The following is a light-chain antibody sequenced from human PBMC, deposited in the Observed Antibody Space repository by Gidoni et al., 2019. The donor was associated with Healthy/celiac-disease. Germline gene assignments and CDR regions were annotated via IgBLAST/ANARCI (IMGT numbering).Light chain of an antibody. CDR3: QQYNSYPLT. CDR2: KAS. J-gene: IGKJ3*01. Sequence: DIQMTQSPSTLSASVGDRVTITCRDSQSISSWLAWYQQKPGKAPKLLIYKASSLESGVPSRFSGSGSGTEFTLTISSLQPDDFATYYCQQYNSYPLTFGPGTKVDIK. CDR1: QSISSW. V-gene: IGKV1-5*03.